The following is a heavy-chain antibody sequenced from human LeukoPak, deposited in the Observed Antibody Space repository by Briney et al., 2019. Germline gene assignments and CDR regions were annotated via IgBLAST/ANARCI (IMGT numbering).Heavy chain of an antibody. CDR1: GYTFTGYY. CDR3: AKNPYEYYFDY. J-gene: IGHJ4*02. V-gene: IGHV1-2*02. Sequence: GASVKVSRQSSGYTFTGYYMHWVRQAPGQGLEWMGWINPNSGDTNYAQKFQGRVTMTRDTSINTAYMELSRLRTDDTAVYYCAKNPYEYYFDYWGQGTLVTVSS. CDR2: INPNSGDT. D-gene: IGHD5-12*01.